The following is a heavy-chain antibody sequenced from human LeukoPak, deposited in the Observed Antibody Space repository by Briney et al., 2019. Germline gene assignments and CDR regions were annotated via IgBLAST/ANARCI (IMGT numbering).Heavy chain of an antibody. CDR2: IGGSGDNT. V-gene: IGHV3-23*01. Sequence: PGGSLRLSCVVSGFTFSSYAMSWVRQAPGKGLEWVSAIGGSGDNTYYADSVKGRFTISRDNSKNTLFLQMHSLRAEDTAVYYCALVYGGNSACGYWGQGTLVTVSS. CDR1: GFTFSSYA. D-gene: IGHD4-23*01. CDR3: ALVYGGNSACGY. J-gene: IGHJ4*02.